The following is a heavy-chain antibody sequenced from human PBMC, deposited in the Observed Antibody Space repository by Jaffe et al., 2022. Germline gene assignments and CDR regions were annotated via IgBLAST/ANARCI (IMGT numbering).Heavy chain of an antibody. J-gene: IGHJ4*02. CDR2: ISSSSSYI. D-gene: IGHD6-13*01. Sequence: EVQLVESGGGLVKPGGSLRLSCAASGFTFSSYSMNWVRQAPGKGLEWVSSISSSSSYIYYADSVKGRFTISRDNAKNSLYLQMNSLRAEDTAVYYCARDRWGYSSSWYLKESYYFDYWGQGTLVTVSS. V-gene: IGHV3-21*01. CDR1: GFTFSSYS. CDR3: ARDRWGYSSSWYLKESYYFDY.